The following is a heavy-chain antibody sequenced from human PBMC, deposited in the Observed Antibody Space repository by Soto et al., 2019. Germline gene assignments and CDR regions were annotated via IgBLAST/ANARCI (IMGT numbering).Heavy chain of an antibody. Sequence: QVTLKESGPVLVKPTETLTLRCTVSGLSITDSEMGVSWIRQPPGQPLEWLAHIDSSGEKSDRTFLKSRLAISKDTSKSQIGLTMTNMDPADTATYYCARRHLAVAVSPGFDPWGQGIPVTVSS. V-gene: IGHV2-26*01. J-gene: IGHJ5*02. CDR3: ARRHLAVAVSPGFDP. CDR1: GLSITDSEMG. D-gene: IGHD6-19*01. CDR2: IDSSGEK.